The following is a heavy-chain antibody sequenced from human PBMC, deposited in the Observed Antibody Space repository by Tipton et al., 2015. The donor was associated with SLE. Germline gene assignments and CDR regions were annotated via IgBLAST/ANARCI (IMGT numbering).Heavy chain of an antibody. Sequence: TLSLTCTVSGYSISTGYYWGWIRQPPGKGLEWIGNMYQTGTTDYNPSLKSRVTMSMDTSKNEFSLNLRSVTATDTAVYYCARLSPLWFGEYTEYWGQGTLVTVTS. V-gene: IGHV4-38-2*02. J-gene: IGHJ4*02. D-gene: IGHD3-10*01. CDR1: GYSISTGYY. CDR3: ARLSPLWFGEYTEY. CDR2: MYQTGTT.